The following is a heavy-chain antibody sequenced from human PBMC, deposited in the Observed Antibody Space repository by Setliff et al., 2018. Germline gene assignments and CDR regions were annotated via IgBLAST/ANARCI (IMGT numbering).Heavy chain of an antibody. Sequence: GGSLRLSCAASGFTFSSYSMNWVRQAPGKGLEWVSYISSGSISTTHYADSVRGRFTVSRDNAKNTLYLEMNNLRAEDSAVYYCAREGSSAWYGGGVDYWGQGTLVTVSS. J-gene: IGHJ4*02. CDR1: GFTFSSYS. D-gene: IGHD6-19*01. CDR2: ISSGSISTT. CDR3: AREGSSAWYGGGVDY. V-gene: IGHV3-48*01.